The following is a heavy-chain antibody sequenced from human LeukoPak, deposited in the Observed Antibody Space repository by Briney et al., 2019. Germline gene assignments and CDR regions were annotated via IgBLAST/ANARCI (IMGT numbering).Heavy chain of an antibody. V-gene: IGHV3-30*04. Sequence: GGSLRLSCAASGFTFSSYAVHWVRQAPGKGLEWVAVISYDGSNKYYADSVKGRFTISRDNSKNTLYLQMNSLRAEDTAVYYCARGAVGYCSGGSCPPFDYWGQGTLVTVSS. CDR2: ISYDGSNK. D-gene: IGHD2-15*01. J-gene: IGHJ4*02. CDR3: ARGAVGYCSGGSCPPFDY. CDR1: GFTFSSYA.